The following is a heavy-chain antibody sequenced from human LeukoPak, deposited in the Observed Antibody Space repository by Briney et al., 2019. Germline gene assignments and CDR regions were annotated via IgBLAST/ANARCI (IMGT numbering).Heavy chain of an antibody. J-gene: IGHJ3*02. CDR1: GFTFSSYA. CDR2: ISGSGVNT. V-gene: IGHV3-23*01. D-gene: IGHD3-22*01. Sequence: GGSLRLSCAASGFTFSSYAMSWVRQAPGKGLAWVSAISGSGVNTFYADSVKGRFTISRDNSKNTLYLQMSSLRAEDTAVYYCAKDLRYYDNSGYPDAFDIWGQGTMVTVS. CDR3: AKDLRYYDNSGYPDAFDI.